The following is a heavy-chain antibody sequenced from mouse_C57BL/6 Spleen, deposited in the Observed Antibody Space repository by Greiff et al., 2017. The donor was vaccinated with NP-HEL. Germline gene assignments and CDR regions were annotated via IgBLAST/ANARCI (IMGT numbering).Heavy chain of an antibody. CDR1: GYAFSSYW. V-gene: IGHV1-80*01. CDR2: IYPGDGDT. J-gene: IGHJ3*01. CDR3: ARDDGSSPAWFAY. Sequence: VQLQQSGAELVKPGASVKISCKASGYAFSSYWMNWVKQRPGKGLEWIGQIYPGDGDTNYNGKFKGKATLTADKSSSTAYMQLSSLTSEDSAVYFCARDDGSSPAWFAYWGQGTLVTVSA. D-gene: IGHD1-1*01.